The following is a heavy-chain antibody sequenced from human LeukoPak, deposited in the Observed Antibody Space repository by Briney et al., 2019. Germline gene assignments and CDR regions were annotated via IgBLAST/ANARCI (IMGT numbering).Heavy chain of an antibody. Sequence: SETLSLTCTVSGGSISSSSYYWTWLRQPPGKGLEWIGSVYYTGRTDHSPSLKSRVTISVDTSKNHFSLQLSSVTATDTAVYYCARHVYYDFWSGFHRTPWYFDLWGRGTLVTVSS. CDR1: GGSISSSSYY. J-gene: IGHJ2*01. CDR3: ARHVYYDFWSGFHRTPWYFDL. CDR2: VYYTGRT. V-gene: IGHV4-39*01. D-gene: IGHD3-3*01.